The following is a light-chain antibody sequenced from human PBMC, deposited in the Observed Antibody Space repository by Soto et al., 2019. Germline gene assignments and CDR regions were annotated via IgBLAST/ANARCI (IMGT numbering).Light chain of an antibody. CDR1: QSINKW. CDR2: DAS. J-gene: IGKJ3*01. V-gene: IGKV1-5*01. Sequence: DIKMTQSPSILSASVGDRVTITCRASQSINKWLAWYQQKPGKAPNLLISDASSLQSGVPSRFSGSGSGTEFTLTISGLQPQDFAVYYCQQYGSSSPTFGPGTKVDIK. CDR3: QQYGSSSPT.